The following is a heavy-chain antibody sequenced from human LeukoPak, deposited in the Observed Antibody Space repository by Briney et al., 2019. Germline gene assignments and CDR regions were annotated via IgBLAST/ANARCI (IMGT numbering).Heavy chain of an antibody. Sequence: SETLSLTCTVSGGSISSGGYYWSWIRQHPGKGLEWIGYIYYSGSTYYNPSLKSRVTISVDSSENQFSLKLSSLTAADTAVYYCAGGFDSSKMAYWGQGTLVTVSS. V-gene: IGHV4-31*03. CDR1: GGSISSGGYY. D-gene: IGHD6-13*01. CDR2: IYYSGST. CDR3: AGGFDSSKMAY. J-gene: IGHJ4*02.